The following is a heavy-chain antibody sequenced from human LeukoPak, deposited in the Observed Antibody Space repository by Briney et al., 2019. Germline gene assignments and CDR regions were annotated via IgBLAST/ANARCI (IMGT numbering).Heavy chain of an antibody. CDR3: ARGGGSSWYYYYYMDV. CDR2: INHSGST. CDR1: GGSFSGYY. J-gene: IGHJ6*03. Sequence: SETLSLTCAVYGGSFSGYYWSWIRQPPGKGLEWIGEINHSGSTNYNPSLKSRVTISVDTSKNQFSLKLSSVTAADTAEYYCARGGGSSWYYYYYMDVWGKGTTVTVSS. V-gene: IGHV4-34*01. D-gene: IGHD6-13*01.